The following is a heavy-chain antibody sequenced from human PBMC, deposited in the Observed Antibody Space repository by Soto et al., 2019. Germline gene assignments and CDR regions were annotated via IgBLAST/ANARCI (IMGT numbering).Heavy chain of an antibody. D-gene: IGHD3-3*01. V-gene: IGHV4-59*01. CDR2: IHYSGST. Sequence: SETLSLTCTVSGVSISDYYWSWIRQPPGKGLEWIGYIHYSGSTDYNPSLKSRVTISVDMSEKQFSLELTSVTAADTAVYYCARHVYDFWSGTRFDYWGQGTLVTVSS. J-gene: IGHJ4*02. CDR1: GVSISDYY. CDR3: ARHVYDFWSGTRFDY.